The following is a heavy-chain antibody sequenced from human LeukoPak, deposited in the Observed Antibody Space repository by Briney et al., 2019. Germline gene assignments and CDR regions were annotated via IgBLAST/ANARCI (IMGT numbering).Heavy chain of an antibody. V-gene: IGHV3-48*03. D-gene: IGHD3-10*01. CDR3: ARLIRGFTPPP. CDR1: GFSFSSFE. J-gene: IGHJ5*02. Sequence: PGGSLRLSCAASGFSFSSFEMNWVRQAPGKGLEWVSYISGTGSNIYYADSVKGRFTISRDNDKNSLFLHMSGLRDEDTGVYYCARLIRGFTPPPWGQGTLVIVSS. CDR2: ISGTGSNI.